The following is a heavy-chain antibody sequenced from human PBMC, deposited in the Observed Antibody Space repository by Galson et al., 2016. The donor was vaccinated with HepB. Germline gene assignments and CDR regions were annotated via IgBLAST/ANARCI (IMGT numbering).Heavy chain of an antibody. CDR3: ARDLYSGLRYYSYAMDV. V-gene: IGHV3-11*01. J-gene: IGHJ6*02. CDR1: GFSLSDYY. CDR2: ISSRDSTGITR. Sequence: SLRLSCAASGFSLSDYYMTWIRQAPGKGLEWVSYISSRDSTGITRSYGDSVKGRFTISRDDAKNSVYLQMSGLTFEDTAVYYCARDLYSGLRYYSYAMDVWGPGTLVTVSS. D-gene: IGHD4-23*01.